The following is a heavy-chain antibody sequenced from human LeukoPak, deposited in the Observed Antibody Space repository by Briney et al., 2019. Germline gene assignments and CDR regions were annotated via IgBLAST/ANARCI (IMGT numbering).Heavy chain of an antibody. D-gene: IGHD3-10*01. J-gene: IGHJ4*02. CDR1: GFTFSTYA. CDR3: ARPQVVVLNPFDY. V-gene: IGHV3-23*01. Sequence: GGSLRLSCAASGFTFSTYAMSWVRQAPGKGLEWVSAITGSADRTHYADSVKGRFTISREKSKNIVYLQMNSLRAKDTAVYFCARPQVVVLNPFDYWGQGTLVTGSS. CDR2: ITGSADRT.